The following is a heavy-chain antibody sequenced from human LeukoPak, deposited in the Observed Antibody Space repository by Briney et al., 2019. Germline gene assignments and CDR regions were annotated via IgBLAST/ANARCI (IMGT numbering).Heavy chain of an antibody. V-gene: IGHV3-21*01. CDR1: GFTFSTYS. J-gene: IGHJ4*02. D-gene: IGHD3-9*01. CDR2: IRNTSSHI. CDR3: ARNNIFLDY. Sequence: GGSLRLSCAASGFTFSTYSMNWVRQAPGKGLEWVSYIRNTSSHIDYADSVKGRFTIPRDNAKNSVYLQMNSLRVEDTAVYYCARNNIFLDYWGQGILVTVSS.